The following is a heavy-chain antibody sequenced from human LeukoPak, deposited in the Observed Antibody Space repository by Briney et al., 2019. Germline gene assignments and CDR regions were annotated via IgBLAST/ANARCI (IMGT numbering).Heavy chain of an antibody. CDR2: VNWHGTT. CDR1: GFTFGDYT. V-gene: IGHV3-43*01. D-gene: IGHD3-22*01. J-gene: IGHJ5*02. Sequence: PGGSLRLSCAASGFTFGDYTMYWVRQVPGKTLEWVSLVNWHGTTYYADSLKGRFTISRDNSKNSLYLQMDSLRTEDTAFYYCAKDLTYESSGSVIDTWGLGTLVTVSS. CDR3: AKDLTYESSGSVIDT.